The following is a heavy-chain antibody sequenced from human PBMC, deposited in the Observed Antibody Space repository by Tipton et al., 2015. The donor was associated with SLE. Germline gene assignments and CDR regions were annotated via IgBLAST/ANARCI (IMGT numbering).Heavy chain of an antibody. J-gene: IGHJ4*02. CDR2: ISWDGGST. V-gene: IGHV3-43D*04. D-gene: IGHD7-27*01. CDR3: AKDGTGDLGYFDY. Sequence: SLRLSCAASGFTFDDYTMHWVRQAPGKGLEWVSLISWDGGSTYYADSVKGRFTISRDNAKNSLYLQMNSLRAEDTALYYCAKDGTGDLGYFDYWGQGMLVTVSS. CDR1: GFTFDDYT.